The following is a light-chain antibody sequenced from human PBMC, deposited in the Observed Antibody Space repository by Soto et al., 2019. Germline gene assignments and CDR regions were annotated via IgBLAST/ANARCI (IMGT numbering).Light chain of an antibody. Sequence: EIVLTHSPGILPLPPGARATLSCRASQSITSNFLAWYHHKPGKAPRLLISRASTRAPGIPARFSGSGSVTDFTLTISRLEPVDCAVYYCQQCGGSPWSFGRETKVDLK. V-gene: IGKV3-20*01. J-gene: IGKJ1*01. CDR2: RAS. CDR1: QSITSNF. CDR3: QQCGGSPWS.